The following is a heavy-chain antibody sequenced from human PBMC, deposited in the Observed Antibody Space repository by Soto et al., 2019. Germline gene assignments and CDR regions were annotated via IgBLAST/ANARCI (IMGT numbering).Heavy chain of an antibody. Sequence: EVQLVESGGGFVQPGGSLRLSCAASGFTFSTNWMHWVRQVAGKGLIWVSRINEDGRITDYADSAKGRFTISRDNAKNTLYLQMKSLRAQDTAVDYCARDIGGVGSHWGQATLVNVAS. CDR2: INEDGRIT. D-gene: IGHD3-10*01. CDR3: ARDIGGVGSH. J-gene: IGHJ4*02. V-gene: IGHV3-74*01. CDR1: GFTFSTNW.